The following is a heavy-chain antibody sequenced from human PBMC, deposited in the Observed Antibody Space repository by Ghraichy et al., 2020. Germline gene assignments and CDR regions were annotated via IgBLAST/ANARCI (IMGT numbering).Heavy chain of an antibody. CDR1: RGTFSSYT. CDR3: ARDVSQGVTRGFDF. Sequence: SVKVSCKASRGTFSSYTIYWVRQAPGQGLEWMGGIIPVFNSATYAQKFQGRVTITAEESTTTVFMEMRSLKSDDTAVYYCARDVSQGVTRGFDFWGQGTLVIVSS. D-gene: IGHD3-10*01. CDR2: IIPVFNSA. J-gene: IGHJ4*02. V-gene: IGHV1-69*13.